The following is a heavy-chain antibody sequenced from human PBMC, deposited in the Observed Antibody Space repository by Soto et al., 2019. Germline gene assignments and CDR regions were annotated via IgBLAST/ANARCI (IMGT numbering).Heavy chain of an antibody. CDR3: AKSAATGYYGMDV. J-gene: IGHJ6*02. CDR1: GFTFDDYT. CDR2: ISWDGGGT. D-gene: IGHD2-15*01. Sequence: GGSLRLSCAASGFTFDDYTMHWVRQAPGKGLEWVSLISWDGGGTYYADSVKGRFTISRDNSKNSLYLQMNSLRTEDTALYYCAKSAATGYYGMDVWGQGTTVTVSS. V-gene: IGHV3-43*01.